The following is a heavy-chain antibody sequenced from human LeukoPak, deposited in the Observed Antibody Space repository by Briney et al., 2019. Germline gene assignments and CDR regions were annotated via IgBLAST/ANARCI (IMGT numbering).Heavy chain of an antibody. CDR1: GGSISSSSYY. CDR2: IYYSGST. V-gene: IGHV4-39*07. CDR3: ARSPRGSDRYCSSTSCYGARRDYYYGMDV. J-gene: IGHJ6*02. Sequence: SETLSLTCTVSGGSISSSSYYWGWIRQPPGKGLEWIGSIYYSGSTYYNLSLKSRVTISVDTSKNQFSLKLSSVTAADTAVYYCARSPRGSDRYCSSTSCYGARRDYYYGMDVWGQGTTVTVSS. D-gene: IGHD2-2*01.